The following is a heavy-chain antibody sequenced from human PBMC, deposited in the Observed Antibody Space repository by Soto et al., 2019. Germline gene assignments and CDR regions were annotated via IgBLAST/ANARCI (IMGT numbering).Heavy chain of an antibody. CDR1: GFTFSTYS. CDR3: AREYTAWPLAYGLDV. CDR2: ISSRSDI. V-gene: IGHV3-21*01. J-gene: IGHJ6*02. D-gene: IGHD2-2*02. Sequence: LRLSCVGSGFTFSTYSINWVRQAPGKGLEWVSSISSRSDIYYADSVKGRFTISRDNAKNSVSLQMNSLRAEDTAAYYCAREYTAWPLAYGLDVWGQGTTVTVS.